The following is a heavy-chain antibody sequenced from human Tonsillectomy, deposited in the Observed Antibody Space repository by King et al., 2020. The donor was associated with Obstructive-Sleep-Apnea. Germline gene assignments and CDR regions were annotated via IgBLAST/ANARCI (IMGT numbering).Heavy chain of an antibody. V-gene: IGHV4-59*08. CDR3: ARHRGVEDYGGYGDYFDY. Sequence: LQESGPGLVKPSETLSLTCTVSGGSISDYYWSWIRQPPGKGLEWIGYMYYSGNTNFNPSLKSRVTISADTSTIQFSLRLSSLTAADTAIYYCARHRGVEDYGGYGDYFDYWGQGTLVTVSS. CDR1: GGSISDYY. CDR2: MYYSGNT. D-gene: IGHD5-12*01. J-gene: IGHJ4*02.